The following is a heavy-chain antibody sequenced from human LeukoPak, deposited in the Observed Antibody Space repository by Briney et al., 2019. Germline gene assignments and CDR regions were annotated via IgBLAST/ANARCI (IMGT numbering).Heavy chain of an antibody. CDR1: GGSFSGYY. CDR3: ARSIAVAGKVNYFDY. D-gene: IGHD6-19*01. V-gene: IGHV4-34*01. CDR2: INHSGST. Sequence: SSETLSLTCAVYGGSFSGYYWSWIRQPPGKGLEWIGEINHSGSTNYNPSLKSRVTMSVDTSQNQFSLKLSSVTAADTAVYYCARSIAVAGKVNYFDYWGQGTLVTVSS. J-gene: IGHJ4*02.